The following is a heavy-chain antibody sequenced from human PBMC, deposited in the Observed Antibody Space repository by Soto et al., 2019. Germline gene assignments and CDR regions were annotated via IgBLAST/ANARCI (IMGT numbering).Heavy chain of an antibody. D-gene: IGHD3-16*01. V-gene: IGHV1-69*06. CDR2: IIPVYGAT. CDR1: GGSFSSYA. CDR3: ARDWVGGSWYFDL. J-gene: IGHJ2*01. Sequence: QVQLVQSGAEVKKPGSSVKVSCEASGGSFSSYAISWVRQAPGQGLEWMGGIIPVYGATNSAQKFQGRVTITADKSTTTVYLELSGLTSQDTAVYYCARDWVGGSWYFDLWGRGTLDTVSS.